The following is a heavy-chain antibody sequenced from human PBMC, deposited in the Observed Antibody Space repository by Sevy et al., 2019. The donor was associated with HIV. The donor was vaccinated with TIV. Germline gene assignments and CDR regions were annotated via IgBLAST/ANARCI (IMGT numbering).Heavy chain of an antibody. J-gene: IGHJ4*02. D-gene: IGHD2-2*01. CDR2: IGTAGDT. Sequence: GGSLRLSCAASGFTFRNYDMHWVRQATGKGLEWVSAIGTAGDTYYAGSVKGRFTISRENAKNSLYLQMSSLRAGDTACDYCSRGSSSTKIDYWGQGTLVTVSS. V-gene: IGHV3-13*01. CDR3: SRGSSSTKIDY. CDR1: GFTFRNYD.